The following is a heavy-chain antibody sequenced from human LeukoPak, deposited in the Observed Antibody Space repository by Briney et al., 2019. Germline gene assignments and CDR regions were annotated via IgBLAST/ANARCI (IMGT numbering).Heavy chain of an antibody. CDR3: ARGPEQQLVQAVRFLDY. D-gene: IGHD6-13*01. Sequence: SETLSLTCAVYGGSFSGYYWSWIRQPPGKGLEWIGEINRSGSTNYNPSLKSRVTISVDTSKNQFSLKLSSVTAADTAVYYCARGPEQQLVQAVRFLDYWGQGTLVTVSS. J-gene: IGHJ4*02. CDR2: INRSGST. CDR1: GGSFSGYY. V-gene: IGHV4-34*01.